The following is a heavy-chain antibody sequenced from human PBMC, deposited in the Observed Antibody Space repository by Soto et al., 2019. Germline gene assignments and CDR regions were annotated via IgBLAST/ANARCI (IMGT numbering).Heavy chain of an antibody. CDR3: ARGGDSGYEFDY. J-gene: IGHJ4*02. CDR2: INSDGSST. V-gene: IGHV3-74*01. CDR1: GFTFSSYW. D-gene: IGHD5-12*01. Sequence: GGSLRLSCAASGFTFSSYWMHWVRQAPGKGLVWVSRINSDGSSTSYADSVKGRFTISRDNAKNTLYLQMNSLRAEDTAVYYCARGGDSGYEFDYWGQGTLVTVSS.